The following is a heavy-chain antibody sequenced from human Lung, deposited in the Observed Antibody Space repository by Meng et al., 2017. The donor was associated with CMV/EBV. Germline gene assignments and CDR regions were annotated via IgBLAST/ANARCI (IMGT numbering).Heavy chain of an antibody. CDR1: GGSMSSTNW. CDR3: ARADKVRFDY. Sequence: QGEVQGSGPGLVKPSVTLALTCAVSGGSMSSTNWWSRVRQPPGKGLEWIGEIYHSGSTNYNPSLKSRVSISVDKSKNQFSLKLSSVTAADTAVYYCARADKVRFDYWGQGTLVTVSS. CDR2: IYHSGST. J-gene: IGHJ4*02. V-gene: IGHV4-4*02.